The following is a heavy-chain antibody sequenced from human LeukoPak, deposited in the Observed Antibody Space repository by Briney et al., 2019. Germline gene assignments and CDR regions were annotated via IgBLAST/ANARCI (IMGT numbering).Heavy chain of an antibody. D-gene: IGHD1-26*01. CDR1: GFTLSSYA. CDR3: ARARLVGATDFDY. Sequence: PGGSLRPSCAASGFTLSSYAMHWVRQAPGKGLEYVSAISSNGGSTYYANSVKGRFTISRDNSKNTLYLQMGSLRAEDMAVYYCARARLVGATDFDYWGQGTLVTVSS. V-gene: IGHV3-64*01. CDR2: ISSNGGST. J-gene: IGHJ4*02.